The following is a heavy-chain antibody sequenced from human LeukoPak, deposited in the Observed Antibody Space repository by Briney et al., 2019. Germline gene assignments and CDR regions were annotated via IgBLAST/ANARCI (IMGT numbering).Heavy chain of an antibody. J-gene: IGHJ5*02. CDR3: VRGNFGPAQWFDP. CDR1: GFTFDDYA. D-gene: IGHD3/OR15-3a*01. CDR2: ISWNSGST. Sequence: GGSLRLSCAASGFTFDDYAMHWVRQVPGKGLEWVSGISWNSGSTGYAGSVKGRFTMSRDNTKNSLYLQMNSLTPDDTALYDCVRGNFGPAQWFDPWGQGTLVTVSS. V-gene: IGHV3-9*01.